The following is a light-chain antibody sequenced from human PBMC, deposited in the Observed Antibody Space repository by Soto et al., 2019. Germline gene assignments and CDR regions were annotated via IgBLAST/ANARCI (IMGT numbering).Light chain of an antibody. V-gene: IGKV1-33*01. CDR2: DAS. CDR3: QQYENLPI. J-gene: IGKJ5*01. CDR1: QSISSW. Sequence: DIEMTQSHSTPSASVGDGVTITCRASQSISSWLAWYQQKPGRAPKLLIYDASNLEAGVPSRFRGSGSGTDFTFTISRLQPEDIATYYCQQYENLPIFGQGTRLEIK.